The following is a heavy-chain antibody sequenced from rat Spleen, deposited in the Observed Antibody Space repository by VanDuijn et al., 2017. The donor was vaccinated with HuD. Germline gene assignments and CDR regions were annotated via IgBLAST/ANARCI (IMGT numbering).Heavy chain of an antibody. V-gene: IGHV2-47*01. J-gene: IGHJ1*01. CDR2: IWNNGGT. D-gene: IGHD1-1*01. CDR3: ARKVFIADWYFDF. CDR1: GFTFSNYG. Sequence: ESGGGLVHPGRSLKLSCAASGFTFSNYGMAWVRQAPTKGLEWMGVIWNNGGTDYNSAIKSRLSISRDTSKSQVFLKMNSLQTEDTAMYFCARKVFIADWYFDFWGPGTMVTVSS.